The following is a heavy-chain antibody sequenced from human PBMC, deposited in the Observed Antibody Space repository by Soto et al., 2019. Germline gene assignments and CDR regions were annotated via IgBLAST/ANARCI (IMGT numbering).Heavy chain of an antibody. V-gene: IGHV1-3*01. CDR1: GYTFTSYA. CDR2: INAGNGNT. CDR3: ASPGPFGYGSGEMYGTDV. J-gene: IGHJ6*02. Sequence: GASVKVSCKASGYTFTSYAMHWVRQAPGQRLEWMGWINAGNGNTKYSQKFQGRVTITRDTSASTAYMELSSLRSEDTAVYYCASPGPFGYGSGEMYGTDVWGQGTTVTVSS. D-gene: IGHD3-10*01.